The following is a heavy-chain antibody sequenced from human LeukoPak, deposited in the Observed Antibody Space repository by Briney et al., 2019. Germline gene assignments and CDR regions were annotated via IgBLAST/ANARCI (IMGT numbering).Heavy chain of an antibody. D-gene: IGHD3-22*01. CDR2: IGVTATST. V-gene: IGHV3-23*01. Sequence: GGSLRLSCAASGFTFSSYAITWVRRTPGKGLEWVSAIGVTATSTYYADSVKGRFTIPRDNSKNTLYLQMNSLRAEDTAVYYCARSGSGYYPYWGQGTLVTVSS. J-gene: IGHJ4*02. CDR3: ARSGSGYYPY. CDR1: GFTFSSYA.